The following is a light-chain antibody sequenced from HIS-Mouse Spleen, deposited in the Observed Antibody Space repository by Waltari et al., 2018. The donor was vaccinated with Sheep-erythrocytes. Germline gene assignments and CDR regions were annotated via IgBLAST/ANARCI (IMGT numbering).Light chain of an antibody. V-gene: IGLV1-44*01. CDR1: SSHIRSHT. J-gene: IGLJ1*01. CDR2: SNN. CDR3: AAWDDSLNGYV. Sequence: QSVLTQPPSASGTPGQRVPISCSGSSSHIRSHTVTWYQQLPGTAPKLLIYSNNQRPSGVPDRFSGSKSGTSASLAISGLQSEDEADYYCAAWDDSLNGYVFGTGTKVTVL.